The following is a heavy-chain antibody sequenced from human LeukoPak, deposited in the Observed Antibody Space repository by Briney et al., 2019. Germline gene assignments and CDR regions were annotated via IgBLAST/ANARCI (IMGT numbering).Heavy chain of an antibody. D-gene: IGHD2-15*01. Sequence: GGSLRLSCAASGYTFSSYGMHWVRRAPGKGLEWVAVISYDGSNKYYADSVKGRFTISRDNSKNTLYLQMNSLRAEDTAVYYCAKWGVVEGGAFDIWGQGTMVTVSS. J-gene: IGHJ3*02. CDR3: AKWGVVEGGAFDI. CDR1: GYTFSSYG. V-gene: IGHV3-30*18. CDR2: ISYDGSNK.